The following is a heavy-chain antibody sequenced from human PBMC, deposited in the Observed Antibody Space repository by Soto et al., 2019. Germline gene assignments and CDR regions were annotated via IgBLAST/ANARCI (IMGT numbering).Heavy chain of an antibody. Sequence: GGSLRLSCAASGFTFSNAWMNWVRQAPGKGLEWVGRIKSKTDGGTTDYAAPVKGRFTISRDDSKNTLYLQMNSLKTEDTAVYYCRLGDILTGYYNRNDYWGQGTLVTVSS. V-gene: IGHV3-15*07. J-gene: IGHJ4*02. CDR3: RLGDILTGYYNRNDY. CDR2: IKSKTDGGTT. CDR1: GFTFSNAW. D-gene: IGHD3-9*01.